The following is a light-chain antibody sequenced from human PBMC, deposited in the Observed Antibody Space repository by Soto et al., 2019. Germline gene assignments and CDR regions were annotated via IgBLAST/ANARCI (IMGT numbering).Light chain of an antibody. CDR1: SSDVGGYNY. V-gene: IGLV2-11*01. Sequence: QSVLTQPRSVSGSPGQSVTISCTGTSSDVGGYNYVSWYQQHPGKAPKLMICDVSKRPSGVPDRFSGSKSGNTASLTISGLQAEDEADYYCCSYAGSYTVLFGGGTKVTVL. CDR3: CSYAGSYTVL. CDR2: DVS. J-gene: IGLJ2*01.